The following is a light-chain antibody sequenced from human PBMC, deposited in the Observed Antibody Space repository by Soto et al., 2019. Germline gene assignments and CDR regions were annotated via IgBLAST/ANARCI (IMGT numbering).Light chain of an antibody. CDR2: GAS. CDR3: QQFSSYPLT. Sequence: EILLTQSPGTLSLSPGERAILSCSASHSVNSRLAWYQQKPGQAPRLLMSGASNRATGIPDRFSGSGSGTDFTLTISRLEPEDFAVYYCQQFSSYPLTFGGGTKVDI. J-gene: IGKJ4*01. CDR1: HSVNSR. V-gene: IGKV3-20*01.